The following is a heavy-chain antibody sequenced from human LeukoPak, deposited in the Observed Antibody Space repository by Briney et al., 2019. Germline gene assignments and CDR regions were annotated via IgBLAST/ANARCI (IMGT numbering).Heavy chain of an antibody. V-gene: IGHV3-66*01. Sequence: GGSLRLSCAASGFTVSSNYMSWVRQAPGKGLEWVSVIYSGGSTYYADSVKGRCTISRDNYKNTLYLQMNSLRAEDTAEYYCARDIEDGAPDYWGQGTLVTVSS. CDR2: IYSGGST. CDR3: ARDIEDGAPDY. D-gene: IGHD1-26*01. J-gene: IGHJ4*02. CDR1: GFTVSSNY.